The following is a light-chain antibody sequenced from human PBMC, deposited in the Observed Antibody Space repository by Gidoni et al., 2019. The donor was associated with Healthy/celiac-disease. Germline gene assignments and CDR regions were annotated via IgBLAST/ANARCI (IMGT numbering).Light chain of an antibody. V-gene: IGKV4-1*01. CDR1: QSVLYRSNNKNY. Sequence: DIVMTQSPDSLAVSLGERATINCKSSQSVLYRSNNKNYLAWYQQKPGQPPKLLIYWASTRESGVPDRFSGSGSGTDFTPTISSLQAEDVAVYYCQQYYSTPPAFGQGTKLEIK. CDR3: QQYYSTPPA. CDR2: WAS. J-gene: IGKJ2*01.